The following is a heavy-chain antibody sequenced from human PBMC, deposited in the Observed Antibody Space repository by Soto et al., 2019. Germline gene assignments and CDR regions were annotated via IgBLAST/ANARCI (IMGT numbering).Heavy chain of an antibody. CDR1: VSIFTSYW. CDR3: ARHVAGAGDNYYCRMDV. Sequence: GGSLKISCKGSVSIFTSYWIGWVPQMPGEGLEWMGIIHLGGADDRHSPSSQGKGTTSADNSIRTTDLNWRSVKAPATAMYYCARHVAGAGDNYYCRMDVWGQGTPVTVSS. D-gene: IGHD1-26*01. J-gene: IGHJ6*02. V-gene: IGHV5-51*01. CDR2: IHLGGADD.